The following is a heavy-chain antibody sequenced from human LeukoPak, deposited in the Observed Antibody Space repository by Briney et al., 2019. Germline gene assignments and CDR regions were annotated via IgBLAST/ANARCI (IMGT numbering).Heavy chain of an antibody. CDR1: GFTFSDYY. CDR2: ISSSGSTI. Sequence: GGSLRLSCAASGFTFSDYYMSWIRQAPGKGLEWVSYISSSGSTIYYADSAKGRFTISRDNAKNSLYLQMNSLRAEDPAVYYCARDHYYDSSGYFLGCWGQGTLVTVSS. CDR3: ARDHYYDSSGYFLGC. D-gene: IGHD3-22*01. V-gene: IGHV3-11*01. J-gene: IGHJ4*02.